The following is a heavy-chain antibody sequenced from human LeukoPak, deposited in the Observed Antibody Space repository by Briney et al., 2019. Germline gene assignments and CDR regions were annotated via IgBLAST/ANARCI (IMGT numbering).Heavy chain of an antibody. CDR1: GGSFSGYY. D-gene: IGHD2-2*01. CDR3: ARALYCSSTSCYGGNWFDP. V-gene: IGHV4-34*01. Sequence: PSETLSLTCAVYGGSFSGYYWSWIRQPPGKGLGWIGEINHSGSTNYNPSLKSRVTISVDTSKNQFSLKLSSVTAADTAVYYCARALYCSSTSCYGGNWFDPWGQGTLVTVSS. CDR2: INHSGST. J-gene: IGHJ5*02.